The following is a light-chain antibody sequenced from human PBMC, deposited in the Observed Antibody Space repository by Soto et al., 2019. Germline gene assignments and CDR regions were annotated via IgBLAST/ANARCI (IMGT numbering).Light chain of an antibody. CDR2: DAS. J-gene: IGKJ1*01. V-gene: IGKV1-5*01. CDR1: QSISGW. CDR3: HNYNSYTPA. Sequence: DIQMTQSPSTLSASVGDRVTITCRASQSISGWLAWYQQKPGKAPKLLIFDASSLVSGVPSRFSSSVSRTEFSLTSRSLKPDDLATYNCHNYNSYTPAFGPVTKADIK.